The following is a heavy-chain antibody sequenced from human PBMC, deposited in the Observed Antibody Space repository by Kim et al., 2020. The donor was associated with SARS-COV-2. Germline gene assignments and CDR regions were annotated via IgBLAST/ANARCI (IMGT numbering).Heavy chain of an antibody. CDR1: GFTFTSRA. D-gene: IGHD6-19*01. CDR3: AKDHPSNGWPAFDS. V-gene: IGHV3-23*01. CDR2: INNGGNP. Sequence: GGSLRLSCVASGFTFTSRAMSWVRQSPVKGLEWVASINNGGNPYYANSVKRRFTISRDITKDTLYLQMNSLRADYTALYYCAKDHPSNGWPAFDSWGQGTLVTVSS. J-gene: IGHJ4*02.